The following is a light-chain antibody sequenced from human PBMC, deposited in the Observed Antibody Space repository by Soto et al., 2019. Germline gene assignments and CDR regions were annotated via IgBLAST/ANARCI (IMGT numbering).Light chain of an antibody. CDR1: QSLSIN. CDR2: DAS. CDR3: QQYNKWPLT. V-gene: IGKV3-15*01. J-gene: IGKJ4*02. Sequence: EIVLTHSPVPLSLSPGERATLSCRASQSLSINLAWYQQKPGQAPRLLILDASTRATGIPARFSGSGSGTEFTLTISSLQSEDFAVYYCQQYNKWPLTFGGGTKVDIK.